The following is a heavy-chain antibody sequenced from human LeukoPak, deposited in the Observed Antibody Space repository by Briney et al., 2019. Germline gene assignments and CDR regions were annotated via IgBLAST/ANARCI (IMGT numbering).Heavy chain of an antibody. Sequence: ASVKVSCKASGYTFTRYYMHWVRQAPGQGLEWMGWINPNSGGTNYAQKFQGRVTMTRDTSISTAYMELSRLRSDDTAVYYCARNWGSDANDAFDIWGQGTMVTVSS. V-gene: IGHV1-2*02. CDR3: ARNWGSDANDAFDI. J-gene: IGHJ3*02. CDR1: GYTFTRYY. D-gene: IGHD7-27*01. CDR2: INPNSGGT.